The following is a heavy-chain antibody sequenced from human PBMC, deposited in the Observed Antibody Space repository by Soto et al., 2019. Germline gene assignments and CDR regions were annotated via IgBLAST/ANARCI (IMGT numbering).Heavy chain of an antibody. D-gene: IGHD4-17*01. J-gene: IGHJ6*03. CDR2: IVVGSGNT. Sequence: SVKVSCKASGFTFTSSAVQWVRQARGQRLEWIGWIVVGSGNTNYAQKFQERVTITRDMSTSTAYMELSSLRSEDTAVYYCAAEGDLYGVYYYYYMDVWGKGTTVTVSS. CDR1: GFTFTSSA. V-gene: IGHV1-58*01. CDR3: AAEGDLYGVYYYYYMDV.